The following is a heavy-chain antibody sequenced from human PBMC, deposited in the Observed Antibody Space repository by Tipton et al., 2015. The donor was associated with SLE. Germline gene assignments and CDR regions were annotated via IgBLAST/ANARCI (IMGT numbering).Heavy chain of an antibody. Sequence: TLSLTCTVSGGSISSSSYYWGWIRQPPGKGLEWIGSIYCSGTAYYNPSLKSRVIISLDTSRNHFSLKLTSVTAADTAVYFCARDRDIVLEPVPIPPAFDIWGQGTTVTVSS. D-gene: IGHD2-8*02. CDR2: IYCSGTA. J-gene: IGHJ3*02. CDR1: GGSISSSSYY. V-gene: IGHV4-39*07. CDR3: ARDRDIVLEPVPIPPAFDI.